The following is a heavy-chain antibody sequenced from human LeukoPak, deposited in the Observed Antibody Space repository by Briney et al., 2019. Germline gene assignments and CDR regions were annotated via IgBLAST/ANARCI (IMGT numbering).Heavy chain of an antibody. Sequence: SVKVSCKASGGTFSSYAISWVRQAPGHGLEWMGRIIPIFGTANYAQKFQGRVTITTDESTSTAYMELSSLRSEDTAVYYCAREGGFDSSGYLIVSGVLYALDIWGQGTMVTVSS. V-gene: IGHV1-69*05. CDR3: AREGGFDSSGYLIVSGVLYALDI. CDR2: IIPIFGTA. CDR1: GGTFSSYA. J-gene: IGHJ3*02. D-gene: IGHD3-22*01.